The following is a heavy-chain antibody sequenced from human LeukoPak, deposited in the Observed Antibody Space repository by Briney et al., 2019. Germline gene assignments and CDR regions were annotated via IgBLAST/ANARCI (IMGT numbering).Heavy chain of an antibody. D-gene: IGHD3-22*01. CDR1: GFTFSSYE. CDR3: ARAGVYYDSSGYHDFDY. Sequence: GGSLRLSCAASGFTFSSYEMNWVRQAPGKGLEWVSYISSSGFTIYYADSVKGRFTISRDNAKNSLYLQMNSLRAEDTAVYYCARAGVYYDSSGYHDFDYWGQGTLVTVSS. V-gene: IGHV3-48*03. CDR2: ISSSGFTI. J-gene: IGHJ4*02.